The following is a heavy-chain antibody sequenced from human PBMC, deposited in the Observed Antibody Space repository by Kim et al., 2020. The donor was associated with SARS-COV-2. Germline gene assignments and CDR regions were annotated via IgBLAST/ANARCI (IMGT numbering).Heavy chain of an antibody. D-gene: IGHD1-26*01. CDR2: ISWNSGSI. J-gene: IGHJ4*02. Sequence: GGSLRLSCAASGFTFDDYAMHWVRQAPGKGLEWVSGISWNSGSIGYADSVKGRFTISRDNAKNSLYLQMNSLRAEDTALYYCAKDMGATGILDYWGQGTL. V-gene: IGHV3-9*01. CDR3: AKDMGATGILDY. CDR1: GFTFDDYA.